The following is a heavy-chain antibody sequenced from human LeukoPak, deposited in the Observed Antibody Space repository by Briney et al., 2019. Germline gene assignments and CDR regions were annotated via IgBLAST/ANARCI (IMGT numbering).Heavy chain of an antibody. J-gene: IGHJ4*02. CDR3: ARGGYMITFGGVITSPPDY. V-gene: IGHV1-8*01. CDR1: GYTFTSYD. CDR2: MNPNSGNT. Sequence: ASVKVSCKASGYTFTSYDINWVRQATGQGLEWMGWMNPNSGNTGYAQKFQGRVTMTRNTSISTAYMELSSLRSEDTAAYYCARGGYMITFGGVITSPPDYWGQGTLVTVSS. D-gene: IGHD3-16*02.